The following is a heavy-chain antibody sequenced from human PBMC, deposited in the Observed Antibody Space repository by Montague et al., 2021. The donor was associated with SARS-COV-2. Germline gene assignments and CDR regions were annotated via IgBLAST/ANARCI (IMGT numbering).Heavy chain of an antibody. V-gene: IGHV4-59*11. Sequence: SETLSLTCTVSGGSISSHYWTWIRQPPGKGLEWIGYIYYTGSTNYNPSLKSRVAISVDTSKNQFSLSLRSVTAADTALYYCARHRGSGSSWFDSWGQGALVTVSS. J-gene: IGHJ5*01. CDR1: GGSISSHY. D-gene: IGHD6-13*01. CDR2: IYYTGST. CDR3: ARHRGSGSSWFDS.